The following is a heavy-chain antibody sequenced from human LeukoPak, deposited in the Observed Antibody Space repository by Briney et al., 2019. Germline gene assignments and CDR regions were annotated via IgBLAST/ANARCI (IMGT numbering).Heavy chain of an antibody. D-gene: IGHD3-22*01. CDR2: ISYDGSNK. CDR1: GFTFSSYA. V-gene: IGHV3-30-3*01. CDR3: ARLDSSGSLDY. Sequence: PGGSLRLSCAASGFTFSSYAMPWVRQAPGKGLEWVAVISYDGSNKYYADSVKGRFTISRDNSKNTLYLQMNSLRAEDTAVYYCARLDSSGSLDYWGQGTLVTVSS. J-gene: IGHJ4*02.